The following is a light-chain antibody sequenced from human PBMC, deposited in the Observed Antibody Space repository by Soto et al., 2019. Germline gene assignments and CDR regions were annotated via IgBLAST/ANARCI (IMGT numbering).Light chain of an antibody. J-gene: IGKJ1*01. V-gene: IGKV3-20*01. CDR1: QSIFSSY. CDR2: IAS. Sequence: EVMLTQSPGTLSLSPGERATLSCRASQSIFSSYLAWYQQKSGQAPRLLIYIASNRATGIPDRFSGSGSGTDFTLTISRLEPEDFAVYYCQQYGSSPCTFGQGTKLEFK. CDR3: QQYGSSPCT.